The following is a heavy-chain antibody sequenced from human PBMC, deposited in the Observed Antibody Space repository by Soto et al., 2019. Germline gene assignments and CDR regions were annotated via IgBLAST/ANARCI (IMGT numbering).Heavy chain of an antibody. CDR1: GFTFSSYG. D-gene: IGHD3-10*01. V-gene: IGHV3-30*18. CDR3: AKGTGFGELLDAFDY. CDR2: ISYDGSNK. J-gene: IGHJ4*02. Sequence: EGALRLSCAASGFTFSSYGMHWVRQAPGQGLEGVAVISYDGSNKYYADSVKGRFTISRDNSKNTLYLQMNSLRAEDTAVYYCAKGTGFGELLDAFDYWGQGTLVTVSS.